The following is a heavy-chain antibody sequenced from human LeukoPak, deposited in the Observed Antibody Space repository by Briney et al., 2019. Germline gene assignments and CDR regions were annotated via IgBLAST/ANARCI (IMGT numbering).Heavy chain of an antibody. CDR3: ARAPNYGILTGYYGDYYFDY. Sequence: GGSLRLSCAASGFTFSSYGMHWVRQAPGKGVEWVAVICYDGSNKYYANSVKGRFTISRDNSKNTLYLQMNRLRAEDKAVYYCARAPNYGILTGYYGDYYFDYWGQGTMVTVSS. J-gene: IGHJ4*02. V-gene: IGHV3-33*01. CDR2: ICYDGSNK. CDR1: GFTFSSYG. D-gene: IGHD3-9*01.